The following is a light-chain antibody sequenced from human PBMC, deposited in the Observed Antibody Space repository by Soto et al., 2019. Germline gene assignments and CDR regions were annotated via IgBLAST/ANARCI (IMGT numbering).Light chain of an antibody. CDR3: SSYTSSSTLV. CDR2: EVR. J-gene: IGLJ3*02. V-gene: IGLV2-14*01. Sequence: QSALTQPASVSGSPGQSITISCTGTSSDVGGSNYVSWYQQHPGKAPKLIIYEVRNRPSGVSNRFSGSKSGNTASLTISGLQAEDEADYYCSSYTSSSTLVFGGGTKLTVL. CDR1: SSDVGGSNY.